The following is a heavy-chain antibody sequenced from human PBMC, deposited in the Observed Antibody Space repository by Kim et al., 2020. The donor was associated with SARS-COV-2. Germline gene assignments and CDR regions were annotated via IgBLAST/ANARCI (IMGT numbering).Heavy chain of an antibody. J-gene: IGHJ6*02. V-gene: IGHV3-30*18. CDR1: GFTFSSYG. D-gene: IGHD6-13*01. Sequence: GGSLRLSCAASGFTFSSYGMHWVRQAPGKGLEWVAVISYDGSNKYYADSVKGRFTISRHNSKNTLYLQMNSLRAEDTAVYYCAKSGKAADLYYYYGMDVWGQGTTVTVSS. CDR2: ISYDGSNK. CDR3: AKSGKAADLYYYYGMDV.